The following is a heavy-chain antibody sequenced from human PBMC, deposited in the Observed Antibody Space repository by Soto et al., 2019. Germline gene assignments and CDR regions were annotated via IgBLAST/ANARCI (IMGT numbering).Heavy chain of an antibody. V-gene: IGHV1-18*01. CDR1: GYTFISYG. CDR2: ISTHNGNT. CDR3: ARWRDGYFAY. Sequence: QVQLVQSGTEVKKPGASVNISCRASGYTFISYGLSWVRQAPGQGLEWMGWISTHNGNTDYTQKLQGRVTVTTDTSTSTAYMELRSLRSDDTAVYYCARWRDGYFAYWGQGTLVNVSS. J-gene: IGHJ4*02.